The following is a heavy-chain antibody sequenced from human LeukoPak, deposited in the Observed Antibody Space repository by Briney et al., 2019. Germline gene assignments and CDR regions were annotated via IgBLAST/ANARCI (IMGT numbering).Heavy chain of an antibody. CDR1: GGSFSAYY. Sequence: PETLSLTCAVSGGSFSAYYLTWIRQPPGQGLEWIGEISHSGSSNYNSALRPGGIISVDTSYTQFSLRLSSVTAADMAVYYCAPRGDVEHSYVYGKWFDPWGQGSRVTVSS. CDR3: APRGDVEHSYVYGKWFDP. V-gene: IGHV4-34*01. D-gene: IGHD5-18*01. J-gene: IGHJ5*02. CDR2: ISHSGSS.